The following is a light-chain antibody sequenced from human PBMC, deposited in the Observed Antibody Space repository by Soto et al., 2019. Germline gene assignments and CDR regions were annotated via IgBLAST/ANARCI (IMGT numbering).Light chain of an antibody. Sequence: EIVLTQSPCTLSYSQXGSATLSCRASQSVSSSYLAWYQQKPGQAPRLLIYGASSRATGIPDRFSGSGSGTDFTLTISRLEPEDFAVYYCQQYGSSPLFGQGTKVDIK. J-gene: IGKJ1*01. CDR3: QQYGSSPL. CDR2: GAS. CDR1: QSVSSSY. V-gene: IGKV3-20*01.